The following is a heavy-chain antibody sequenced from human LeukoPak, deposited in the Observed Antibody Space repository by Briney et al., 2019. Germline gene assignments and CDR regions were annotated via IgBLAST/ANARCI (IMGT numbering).Heavy chain of an antibody. V-gene: IGHV4-30-2*01. CDR1: GGSISSGGYS. CDR3: ASRQDLGAFDI. J-gene: IGHJ3*02. CDR2: IYHSGST. Sequence: SETLSLTCAVSGGSISSGGYSWSWIRQPPGKGLEWIGYIYHSGSTYYNPSLKSRVTISVDRSKNQFSLKLSSVTAADTAVYYCASRQDLGAFDIWGQGTMVTVSS. D-gene: IGHD1-26*01.